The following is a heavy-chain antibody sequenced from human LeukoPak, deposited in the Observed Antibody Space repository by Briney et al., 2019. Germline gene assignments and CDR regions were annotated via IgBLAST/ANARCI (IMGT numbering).Heavy chain of an antibody. Sequence: ASVKVSCKASVYTFTSYYMHWVRQAPGQGLEWMGIINPSGGSTSYAQKFQGRVTMTRDTSTSTVYMELSSLRSEDTAVYYCAREGYFSGGSCYYFDYWGQGTLVTVSS. J-gene: IGHJ4*02. D-gene: IGHD2-15*01. CDR3: AREGYFSGGSCYYFDY. CDR2: INPSGGST. CDR1: VYTFTSYY. V-gene: IGHV1-46*01.